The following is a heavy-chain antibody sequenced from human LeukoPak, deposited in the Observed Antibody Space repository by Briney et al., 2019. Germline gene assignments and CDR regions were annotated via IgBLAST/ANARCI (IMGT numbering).Heavy chain of an antibody. CDR1: GFTFSSYA. J-gene: IGHJ4*02. Sequence: GGSLRLSCAASGFTFSSYAMHWVRQAPGKGLEWVAVISYDGSNKYYADSVKGRFTISRDNSKNTLYLQMNSLRAEDTAVYYCASDRSIAVADLRDYWGQGTLVTVSS. V-gene: IGHV3-30-3*01. CDR2: ISYDGSNK. CDR3: ASDRSIAVADLRDY. D-gene: IGHD6-19*01.